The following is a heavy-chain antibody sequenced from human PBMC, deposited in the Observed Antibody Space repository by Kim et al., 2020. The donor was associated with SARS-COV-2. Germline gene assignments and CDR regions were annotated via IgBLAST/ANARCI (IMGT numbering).Heavy chain of an antibody. V-gene: IGHV4-59*01. J-gene: IGHJ5*02. CDR2: IYYSGST. Sequence: SETLSLTCTVSGGSISSYYWSWIRQPPGKGLEWIGYIYYSGSTNYNPSLKSRVTISVDTSKNQFSLKLSSVTAADTAVYYCARGGRGSPGDILTGYPLDPWGQGTLVTVSS. CDR1: GGSISSYY. CDR3: ARGGRGSPGDILTGYPLDP. D-gene: IGHD3-9*01.